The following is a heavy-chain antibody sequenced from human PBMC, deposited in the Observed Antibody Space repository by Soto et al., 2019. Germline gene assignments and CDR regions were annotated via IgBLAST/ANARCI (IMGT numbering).Heavy chain of an antibody. Sequence: ASVKVSCKASGFTFTGYYIHWVRQAPGQGLEWMGCINPDTGGTNYAQKFQGRVTMTTDTSTSTAYMELRSLRSDDTAVYYCARGVGSGTYYNQYNWFDPWGQGTLVTVSS. CDR2: INPDTGGT. CDR3: ARGVGSGTYYNQYNWFDP. J-gene: IGHJ5*02. CDR1: GFTFTGYY. D-gene: IGHD3-10*01. V-gene: IGHV1-2*02.